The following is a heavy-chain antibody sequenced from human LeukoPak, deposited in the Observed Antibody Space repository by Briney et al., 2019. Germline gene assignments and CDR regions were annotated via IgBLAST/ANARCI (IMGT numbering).Heavy chain of an antibody. Sequence: ESGPVLVKPTETLTLTCTVSGFSLSNARMGVSWIRQPPGKALEWLAHIFSNDEKSYSTSLKSRLTISKDTSKSQVVLTMTNMDPVDTATYYCARKPIVVVPAANYYYYYGMDVWGQGTTVTVSS. CDR1: GFSLSNARMG. D-gene: IGHD2-2*01. CDR2: IFSNDEK. CDR3: ARKPIVVVPAANYYYYYGMDV. V-gene: IGHV2-26*01. J-gene: IGHJ6*02.